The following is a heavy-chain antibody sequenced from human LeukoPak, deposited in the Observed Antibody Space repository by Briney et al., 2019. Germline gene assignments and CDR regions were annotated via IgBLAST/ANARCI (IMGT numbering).Heavy chain of an antibody. Sequence: VASVKVSCKASGYTFTSYYMHWVRQAPGQGLEWMGIINPSGGSTSYAQKFQGRVTMTRDTSISTAYMELSRLRSDDTAVYYCARDLLNYYYDSSGYYDGDYWGQGTLVTVSS. CDR3: ARDLLNYYYDSSGYYDGDY. V-gene: IGHV1-46*01. J-gene: IGHJ4*02. CDR1: GYTFTSYY. CDR2: INPSGGST. D-gene: IGHD3-22*01.